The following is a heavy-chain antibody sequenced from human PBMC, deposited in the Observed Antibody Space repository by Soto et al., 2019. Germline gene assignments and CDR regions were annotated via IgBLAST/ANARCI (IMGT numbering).Heavy chain of an antibody. V-gene: IGHV1-18*01. CDR2: ISAYNGNT. CDR1: GYTFTSYG. CDR3: ARWFGELSGKRVSYNWFDP. J-gene: IGHJ5*02. Sequence: QVPLVQSGAEVKKPGASVKVSCKASGYTFTSYGISWVRQAPGQGLEWMGWISAYNGNTNYAQKLQGRVTMTTDTSTSTAYMELRSLRSDDTAVYYCARWFGELSGKRVSYNWFDPWGQGTLVTVSS. D-gene: IGHD3-10*01.